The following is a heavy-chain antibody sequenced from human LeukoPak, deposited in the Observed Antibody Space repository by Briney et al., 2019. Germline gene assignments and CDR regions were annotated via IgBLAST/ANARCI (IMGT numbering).Heavy chain of an antibody. V-gene: IGHV3-30*03. J-gene: IGHJ4*02. CDR1: GFTFNNYA. D-gene: IGHD3-16*01. CDR3: ARERGGF. Sequence: GGSLRLSCAASGFTFNNYAMHWVRQAPGKGLEWVAVLSYDGTNKYYADSVMGRFTISRDNSKNTLYLQMNSLRAEDTAVYYCARERGGFWGQGTLVTVSS. CDR2: LSYDGTNK.